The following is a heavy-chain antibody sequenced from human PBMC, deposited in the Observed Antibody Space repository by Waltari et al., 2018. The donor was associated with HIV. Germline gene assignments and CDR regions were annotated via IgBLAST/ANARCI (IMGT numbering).Heavy chain of an antibody. Sequence: EVQLVESGGGLVQPGGSLRLSCAASGFTFRNHWMTWVRQDPGKGLEWLANINPDGSETYHVDSAKCRFTISRDNAKNSLYLQMNSLRVEDTAVYYCARAGGAWNRFDYWGQGTLVTVSS. V-gene: IGHV3-7*01. CDR2: INPDGSET. CDR3: ARAGGAWNRFDY. J-gene: IGHJ4*02. D-gene: IGHD1-1*01. CDR1: GFTFRNHW.